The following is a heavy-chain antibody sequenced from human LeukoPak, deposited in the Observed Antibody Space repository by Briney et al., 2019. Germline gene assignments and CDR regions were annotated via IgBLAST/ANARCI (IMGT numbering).Heavy chain of an antibody. J-gene: IGHJ3*02. Sequence: GGSLRLSCAASGFTFSSYGMHWVRQAPGKGLEWVAVIRYDGSNKYYADSVKGRFTISRDNSKNTLYLQMNSLRAEDTAVYYCARGYSGYDHAFDIWGQGTMVTVSS. CDR3: ARGYSGYDHAFDI. D-gene: IGHD5-12*01. CDR2: IRYDGSNK. V-gene: IGHV3-33*01. CDR1: GFTFSSYG.